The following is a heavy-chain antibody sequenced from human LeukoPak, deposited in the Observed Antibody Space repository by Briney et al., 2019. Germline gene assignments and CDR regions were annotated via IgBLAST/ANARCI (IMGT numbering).Heavy chain of an antibody. V-gene: IGHV4-61*02. Sequence: SETLSLTCTVSGGSISTGGYYWSWIRQPAGKGLEWIGRIYSDGSSNCSHSLKSRVTISIDTSKNQFSLNLSSVTAADTAVYYCARVIRRDPYNYDGFDIWGQGTMVTVSS. J-gene: IGHJ3*02. CDR1: GGSISTGGYY. CDR3: ARVIRRDPYNYDGFDI. D-gene: IGHD5-24*01. CDR2: IYSDGSS.